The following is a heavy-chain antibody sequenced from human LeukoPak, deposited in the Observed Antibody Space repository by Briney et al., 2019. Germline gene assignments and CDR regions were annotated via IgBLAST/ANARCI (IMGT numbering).Heavy chain of an antibody. CDR2: IYYGGST. V-gene: IGHV4-39*01. J-gene: IGHJ4*02. D-gene: IGHD1-26*01. CDR1: GDSISSDIYS. Sequence: PSETLSLTCTVSGDSISSDIYSWGWIRQPPGKGLEWIGTIYYGGSTYYNPSLKSRVTISVDTSKNQFPLNLSSVTAADTAVYYCARLYSGSYYERDYWGQGTLVTVSS. CDR3: ARLYSGSYYERDY.